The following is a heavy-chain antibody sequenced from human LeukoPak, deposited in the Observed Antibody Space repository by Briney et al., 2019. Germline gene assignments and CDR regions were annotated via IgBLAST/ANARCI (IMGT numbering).Heavy chain of an antibody. V-gene: IGHV4-59*01. CDR1: GGPISSDF. D-gene: IGHD1-26*01. CDR2: VYYSGST. Sequence: SETLSLTCPVSGGPISSDFWNWIRQPPGKGLEWIGSVYYSGSTNYNPSLKSRVTISLDTSKNKFSLQLRSVTAADTAVYYCARRGANSGSYSHFDLWGRGTLVTVSS. CDR3: ARRGANSGSYSHFDL. J-gene: IGHJ2*01.